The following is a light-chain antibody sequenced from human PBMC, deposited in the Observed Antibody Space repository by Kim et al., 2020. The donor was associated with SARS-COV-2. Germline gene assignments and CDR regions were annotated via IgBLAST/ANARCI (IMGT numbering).Light chain of an antibody. CDR1: NIETKG. Sequence: APEKRARMTCGGHNIETKGVFWYQQRPGQAHVLVIYDDNDRPSGVPERFSGSNSGTTATLIISGVEAGDEADYYCQVWDNDSDHWVFGGGTQLTVL. CDR3: QVWDNDSDHWV. J-gene: IGLJ3*02. CDR2: DDN. V-gene: IGLV3-21*03.